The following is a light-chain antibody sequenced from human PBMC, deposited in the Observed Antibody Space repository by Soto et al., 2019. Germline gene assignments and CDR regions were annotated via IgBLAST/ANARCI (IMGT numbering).Light chain of an antibody. CDR3: QQSESSTGT. CDR1: QSISRW. Sequence: EIQRTQSPSTLSASVGNRVTITCRASQSISRWLAWYQQKQGKAPKVLIYDASSLESGVPPRFSGSVSGTERTITISSLKKDDGATYYCQQSESSTGTFGQGTKVDIK. V-gene: IGKV1-5*01. J-gene: IGKJ1*01. CDR2: DAS.